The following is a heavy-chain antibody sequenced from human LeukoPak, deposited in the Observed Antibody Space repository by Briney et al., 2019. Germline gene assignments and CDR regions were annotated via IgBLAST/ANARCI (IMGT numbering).Heavy chain of an antibody. CDR3: ARVGYGEPDY. CDR2: IRNKAKSYTT. Sequence: GGSLGLSCAASGFTFSDHYMDWVRQAPGKGLEWVGRIRNKAKSYTTDYAASVKGRFIISRDDSKNSLYLQMNSLKTEDTAVYYCARVGYGEPDYWGQGALVTVSS. D-gene: IGHD4-17*01. J-gene: IGHJ4*02. V-gene: IGHV3-72*01. CDR1: GFTFSDHY.